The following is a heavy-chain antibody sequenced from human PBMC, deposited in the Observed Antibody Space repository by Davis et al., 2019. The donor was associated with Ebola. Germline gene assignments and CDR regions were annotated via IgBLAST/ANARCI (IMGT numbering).Heavy chain of an antibody. CDR3: AKDSGWQMSP. Sequence: PGGSLRLSCASSGFTFSSSAMHWVRQAPGKGLEWVAVISYDGTDKYYADSVKGRFTISRDNAKNSLFLQMNSLRVDDTAIYYCAKDSGWQMSPWGQGTLVTVSS. CDR2: ISYDGTDK. CDR1: GFTFSSSA. J-gene: IGHJ5*02. D-gene: IGHD6-19*01. V-gene: IGHV3-30*04.